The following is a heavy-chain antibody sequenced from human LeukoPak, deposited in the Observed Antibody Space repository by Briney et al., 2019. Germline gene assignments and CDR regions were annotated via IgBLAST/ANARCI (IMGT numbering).Heavy chain of an antibody. CDR1: GFTFSSYA. J-gene: IGHJ4*02. V-gene: IGHV3-23*01. D-gene: IGHD6-13*01. Sequence: GGSLRLSCAASGFTFSSYAMSWVRQAPGKGLEWVSAISGSGGSTYYADSVKGRFTSSRDNSKNTLYLQMNSLRAEDTAVYYCAKDALLAAAGQYYFDYWGQGTLVTVSS. CDR2: ISGSGGST. CDR3: AKDALLAAAGQYYFDY.